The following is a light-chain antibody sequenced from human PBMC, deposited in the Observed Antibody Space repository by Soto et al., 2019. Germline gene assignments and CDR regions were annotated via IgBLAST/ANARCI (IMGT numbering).Light chain of an antibody. CDR1: QSLLHSNGNIY. CDR3: MQAIQAPRT. J-gene: IGKJ1*01. V-gene: IGKV2-28*01. CDR2: LGS. Sequence: DIVLTQSPLSLPVTPGEPASISCRSRQSLLHSNGNIYLVWYLQKPGQSPQLLIYLGSIRASGVTDRFSGSGSGTDFTLKITRVEAEDVGVYYCMQAIQAPRTFGLGTKVEIK.